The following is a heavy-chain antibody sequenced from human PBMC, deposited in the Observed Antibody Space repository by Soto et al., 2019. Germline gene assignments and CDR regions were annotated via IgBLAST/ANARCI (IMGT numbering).Heavy chain of an antibody. Sequence: PGGSLRLSCAASGFTFSDYYMSWIRQAPGKGLEWVSYISSSGSTIYYADSVKGRFTISRDNAKNSLYLQMNSLRAEDTAVYYCARAASGSYSRYGYYYGMDVWGQGTTVTVSS. CDR3: ARAASGSYSRYGYYYGMDV. J-gene: IGHJ6*02. CDR1: GFTFSDYY. D-gene: IGHD1-26*01. CDR2: ISSSGSTI. V-gene: IGHV3-11*01.